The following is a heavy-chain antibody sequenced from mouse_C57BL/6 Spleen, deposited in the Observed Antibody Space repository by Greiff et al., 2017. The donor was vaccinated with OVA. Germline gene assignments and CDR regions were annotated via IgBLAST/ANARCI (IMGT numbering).Heavy chain of an antibody. CDR3: ARMGGQLSHFAY. D-gene: IGHD3-2*02. CDR2: IYPGSGST. CDR1: GYTFTSYW. Sequence: QVQLQQSGAELVKPGASVKMSCKASGYTFTSYWITWVKQRPGQGLEWIGDIYPGSGSTNYNEKFKSKATLTVDTSSSTAYMQLSSLTSEDSAVYYCARMGGQLSHFAYWGQGTLVTVSA. J-gene: IGHJ3*01. V-gene: IGHV1-55*01.